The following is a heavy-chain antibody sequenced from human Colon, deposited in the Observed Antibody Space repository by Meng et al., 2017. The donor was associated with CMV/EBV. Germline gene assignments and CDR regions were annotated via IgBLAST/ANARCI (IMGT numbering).Heavy chain of an antibody. J-gene: IGHJ4*02. V-gene: IGHV3-21*01. CDR2: ISISNSYI. CDR3: ARGGSRSYFFDN. Sequence: GESLKISCAASGFNLNTYSMNWLRQAPGRGLEWVASISISNSYIYYADSVKGRFTISRDNPKNSSSLHMNSLRAEDTAIYYCARGGSRSYFFDNWGQGTLVTVSS. CDR1: GFNLNTYS. D-gene: IGHD3-10*01.